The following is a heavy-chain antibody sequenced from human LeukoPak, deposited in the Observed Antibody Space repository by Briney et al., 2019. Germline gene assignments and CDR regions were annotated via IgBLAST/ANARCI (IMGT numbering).Heavy chain of an antibody. V-gene: IGHV3-49*04. CDR1: GFTFGDYA. CDR3: YGISGDCSSTSCYRADI. D-gene: IGHD2-2*02. CDR2: IRSKAYGGTT. J-gene: IGHJ3*02. Sequence: PGGSLRLSCTVSGFTFGDYAMSWVRQAPGKGLEWVGFIRSKAYGGTTEYAASVKGRFTISRDDSKSIAYLQMNSLKTEDTAVYYCYGISGDCSSTSCYRADIWGQGTMVTVSS.